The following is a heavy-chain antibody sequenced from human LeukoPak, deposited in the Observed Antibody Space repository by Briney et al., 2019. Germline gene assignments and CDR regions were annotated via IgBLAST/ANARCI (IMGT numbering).Heavy chain of an antibody. D-gene: IGHD3-10*01. V-gene: IGHV3-21*01. CDR3: ANTGSGSYYNAY. CDR2: INANSGTR. J-gene: IGHJ4*02. Sequence: GGSLKLSCEASGFAFSFFAMSWLRQPPGKGLEWVSTINANSGTRSYAASVRGRFTISRDNAKNSLYLQMNSLRAEDTAVYYCANTGSGSYYNAYWGQGILVTVSS. CDR1: GFAFSFFA.